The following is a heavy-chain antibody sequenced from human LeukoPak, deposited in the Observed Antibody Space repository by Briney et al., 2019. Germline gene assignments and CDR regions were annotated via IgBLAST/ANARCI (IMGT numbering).Heavy chain of an antibody. CDR3: ARGGYLYYYYYYGMDV. D-gene: IGHD3-22*01. CDR2: ISAYNGNT. Sequence: GASVKVSCKASGYTFTSYGISWVRQAPGQGLEWMGWISAYNGNTNYAQKLQVRVTMTTDTSTSTAYMELRSLRSDDTAVYYCARGGYLYYYYYYGMDVWGQGTTVTVSS. J-gene: IGHJ6*02. V-gene: IGHV1-18*01. CDR1: GYTFTSYG.